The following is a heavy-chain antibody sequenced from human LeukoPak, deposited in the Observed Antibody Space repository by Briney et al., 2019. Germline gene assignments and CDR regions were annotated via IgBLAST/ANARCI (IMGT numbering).Heavy chain of an antibody. CDR2: ISWDGSGT. Sequence: GGSLRPSCATSGFIFDEYAMHWVRQVPGKGLEWVSLISWDGSGTFCVDSVKGRFTISRDNSKNFLYLQMNSLRAEDTALYYCAKGIDAWGSSTYYHYGMDVWGQGTTVTVSS. CDR3: AKGIDAWGSSTYYHYGMDV. V-gene: IGHV3-43D*03. J-gene: IGHJ6*02. D-gene: IGHD7-27*01. CDR1: GFIFDEYA.